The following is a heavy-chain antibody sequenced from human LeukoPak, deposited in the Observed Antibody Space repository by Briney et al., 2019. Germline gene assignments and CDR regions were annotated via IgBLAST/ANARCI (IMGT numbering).Heavy chain of an antibody. D-gene: IGHD3-3*01. CDR3: AKDLGVVYYYYYMDV. CDR2: ISGSGGST. V-gene: IGHV3-23*01. J-gene: IGHJ6*03. CDR1: GFTFSSYA. Sequence: GGSLRLSCAASGFTFSSYAMSWVRQAPGKGLEWVSAISGSGGSTYYADSVKGRFTISRDNSKNTLYLQMNSLRAKDTAVYYCAKDLGVVYYYYYMDVWGKGTTVTVSS.